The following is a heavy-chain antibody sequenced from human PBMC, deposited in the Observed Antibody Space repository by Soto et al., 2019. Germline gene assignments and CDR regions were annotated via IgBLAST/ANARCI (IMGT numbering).Heavy chain of an antibody. CDR1: GYTFTSYY. J-gene: IGHJ5*02. CDR3: ARDILPTFGELSFHKDNWFDP. CDR2: INPSGGST. V-gene: IGHV1-46*01. D-gene: IGHD3-10*01. Sequence: GASVKVSCKASGYTFTSYYMHWVRQAPGQGLEWMGIINPSGGSTSYAQKFQGRVTMTRDTSTSTVYMELSSLRSEDTAVYYCARDILPTFGELSFHKDNWFDPWGQGTLVTVSS.